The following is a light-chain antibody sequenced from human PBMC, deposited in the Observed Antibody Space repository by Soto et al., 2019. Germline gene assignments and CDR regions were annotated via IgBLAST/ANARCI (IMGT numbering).Light chain of an antibody. CDR2: YDS. CDR1: NIGSKS. V-gene: IGLV3-21*04. CDR3: QVWDSSSDPAV. J-gene: IGLJ7*01. Sequence: SYELTQPPSVSVAPGKTARITCGGNNIGSKSVHWYQQKPGHAPVLVIYYDSDRPSGIPERFSGSNSGNTATLTISRVEAGDEADYYCQVWDSSSDPAVFGGGTQLTVL.